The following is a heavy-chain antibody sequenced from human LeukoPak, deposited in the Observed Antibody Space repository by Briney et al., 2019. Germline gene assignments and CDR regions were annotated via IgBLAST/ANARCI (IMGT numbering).Heavy chain of an antibody. CDR1: GFTFSSYA. CDR2: ISYDGSNK. D-gene: IGHD6-19*01. V-gene: IGHV3-30*04. Sequence: GSLRLSCAASGFTFSSYAMHWVRQAPGKGLEWVAVISYDGSNKYYADSVKGRFTISRDNSKNTLYLQMNSLRAEDTAVYYCARDGIAVAGTWRNYFDYWGQGTLVTVSS. J-gene: IGHJ4*02. CDR3: ARDGIAVAGTWRNYFDY.